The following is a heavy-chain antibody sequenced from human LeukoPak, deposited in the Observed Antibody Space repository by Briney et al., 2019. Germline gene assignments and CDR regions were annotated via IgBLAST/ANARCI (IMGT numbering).Heavy chain of an antibody. J-gene: IGHJ6*03. Sequence: GGSLRLSCAASGFTFSNYWMHWVRQAPGKGLVWVSRINSDGINTSYADSVKGRFTISRDNAKNTLNLQMNSLRAEDTAVYYCARHIRLWSGYLRYYYYMDVWGKGTTVTISS. V-gene: IGHV3-74*01. CDR2: INSDGINT. CDR1: GFTFSNYW. CDR3: ARHIRLWSGYLRYYYYMDV. D-gene: IGHD3-3*01.